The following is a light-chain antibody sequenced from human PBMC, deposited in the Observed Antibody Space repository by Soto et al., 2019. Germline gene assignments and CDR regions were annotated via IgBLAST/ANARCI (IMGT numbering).Light chain of an antibody. V-gene: IGKV1-5*01. CDR2: DAS. CDR3: HQYDSSSGYT. CDR1: QSIRNW. J-gene: IGKJ2*01. Sequence: IWMTQSPSLLSASVGDRVTITCRASQSIRNWLAWYQQKPGKAPKLLIYDASTLESGVPSRFSGSGSATEFTLTISSLQPDDFATYYCHQYDSSSGYTFGQGTKLEIK.